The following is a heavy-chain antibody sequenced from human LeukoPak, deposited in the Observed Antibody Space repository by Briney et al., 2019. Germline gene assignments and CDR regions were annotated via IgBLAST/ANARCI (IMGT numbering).Heavy chain of an antibody. V-gene: IGHV3-9*03. CDR2: ISWNSGSI. CDR1: GFTFDDYA. D-gene: IGHD6-13*01. Sequence: PGGSLRLSCAAPGFTFDDYAMHWVRQAPGKGLEWVSGISWNSGSIGYADSVKGRFTISRDNAKNSLYLQMNSLRAEDMALYYCAKDIAAAGTGGFDYWGQGTLVTVSS. J-gene: IGHJ4*02. CDR3: AKDIAAAGTGGFDY.